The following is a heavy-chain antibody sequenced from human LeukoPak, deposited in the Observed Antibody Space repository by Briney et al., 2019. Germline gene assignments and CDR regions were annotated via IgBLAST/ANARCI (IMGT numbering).Heavy chain of an antibody. CDR3: ARGIWGYDTSGTPKDWFDP. V-gene: IGHV3-48*04. J-gene: IGHJ5*02. CDR2: ISPKSNSK. Sequence: TGGSLRLSCADSDFTFSTYAMNWVRQAPGEGLEWVSYISPKSNSKYYADSVKGRFTISRDNAKNSLYLQMNSLRAEDTAVYYCARGIWGYDTSGTPKDWFDPWGQGTLVTVSS. D-gene: IGHD3-22*01. CDR1: DFTFSTYA.